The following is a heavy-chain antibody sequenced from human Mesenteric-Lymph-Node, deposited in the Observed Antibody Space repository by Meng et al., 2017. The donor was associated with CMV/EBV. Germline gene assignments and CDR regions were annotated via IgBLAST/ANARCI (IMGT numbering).Heavy chain of an antibody. CDR2: INPSGGST. CDR1: GYTFTGYY. CDR3: ARDFSGLEHYDFWSGYLNWFDP. V-gene: IGHV1-46*01. Sequence: ASVKVSCKASGYTFTGYYMHWVRQAPGQGLEWMGIINPSGGSTSYAQKFQGRVTMTRDTSTSTVYMELSSLRSEDTAVYYCARDFSGLEHYDFWSGYLNWFDPWGQGTLVTVSS. D-gene: IGHD3-3*01. J-gene: IGHJ5*02.